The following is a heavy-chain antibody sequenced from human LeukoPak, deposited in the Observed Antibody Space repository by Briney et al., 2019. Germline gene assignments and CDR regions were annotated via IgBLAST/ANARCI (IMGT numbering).Heavy chain of an antibody. CDR2: IYDGGTT. CDR1: GFTVSSSY. V-gene: IGHV3-66*01. CDR3: ARDLRGNRDY. J-gene: IGHJ4*02. D-gene: IGHD4-23*01. Sequence: PGRSLRLSCAASGFTVSSSYMSWVRQAPGKGLEWVSSIYDGGTTHHADSLKGRFTISRDNSKNTLYLQTNSLTAEDTAVYFCARDLRGNRDYWGQGTLVTVSS.